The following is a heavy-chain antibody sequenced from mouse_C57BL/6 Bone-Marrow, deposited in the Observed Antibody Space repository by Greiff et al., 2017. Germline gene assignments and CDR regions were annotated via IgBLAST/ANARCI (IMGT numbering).Heavy chain of an antibody. J-gene: IGHJ3*01. CDR1: GYTFTGYW. V-gene: IGHV1-9*01. Sequence: VQLQQSGAELMKPGASVKLSCKATGYTFTGYWIEWVKQRPGHGLEWIGEILPGSGSTNYNEKFKGKATFTADTSSNTAYVQLSSLTTEDSAIYYCARDLITTVVAPFAYWGQGTLVTVAA. CDR2: ILPGSGST. CDR3: ARDLITTVVAPFAY. D-gene: IGHD1-1*01.